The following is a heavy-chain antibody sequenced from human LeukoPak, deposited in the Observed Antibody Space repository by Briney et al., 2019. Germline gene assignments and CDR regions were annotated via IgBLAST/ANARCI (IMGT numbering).Heavy chain of an antibody. CDR3: SRRFDC. V-gene: IGHV3-48*02. J-gene: IGHJ4*02. CDR2: IDGSGDTI. Sequence: GESLRLSCAASGFTFSDYSMNWVRQAPGKGLEWVSYIDGSGDTIYYADSVKGRFTISRDNAKNSLDLQMNSLRDEDTAAYYCSRRFDCWGQGTLVTVSS. CDR1: GFTFSDYS.